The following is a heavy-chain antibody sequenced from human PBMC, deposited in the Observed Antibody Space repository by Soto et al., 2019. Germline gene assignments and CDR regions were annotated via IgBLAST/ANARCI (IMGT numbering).Heavy chain of an antibody. Sequence: PSETLSLTCTVSGGSISSYYWSWIRQPPGKGLEWIGYIYYSGSTNYNPSLKSRVTISVDTSKNQFSLKLSSVTAADTAVYYCAREGGSAPRAFDIWGQGTMVTVSS. D-gene: IGHD3-10*01. J-gene: IGHJ3*02. CDR1: GGSISSYY. CDR3: AREGGSAPRAFDI. V-gene: IGHV4-59*01. CDR2: IYYSGST.